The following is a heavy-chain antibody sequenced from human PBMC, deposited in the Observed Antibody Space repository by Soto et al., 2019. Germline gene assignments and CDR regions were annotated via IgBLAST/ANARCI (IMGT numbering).Heavy chain of an antibody. CDR3: ARGHYGYYLIGRWFDP. CDR2: INHSGST. D-gene: IGHD4-17*01. V-gene: IGHV4-34*01. CDR1: GGSFSGYY. J-gene: IGHJ5*02. Sequence: WETLSLTCAVYGGSFSGYYWSWIRQPPGKGLEWIGEINHSGSTNYNPSPKSRVTISVDTSKNQFSLKLSSVTAADTAVYYCARGHYGYYLIGRWFDPWGQGTLVAVSS.